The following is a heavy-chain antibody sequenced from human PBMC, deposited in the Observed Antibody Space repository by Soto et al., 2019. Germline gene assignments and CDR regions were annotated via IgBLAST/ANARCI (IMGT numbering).Heavy chain of an antibody. J-gene: IGHJ6*03. V-gene: IGHV3-66*01. CDR3: ARDNQDLGYYYYYMDV. CDR2: IYSGGST. D-gene: IGHD3-16*01. Sequence: GGSLRLSCAASGFTVSSNYMSWVRQAPGKGLEWVSVIYSGGSTYYADSVKGRFTISRDNSKNTLYLQMNSLRAEDTAVYYCARDNQDLGYYYYYMDVWGKGTTVTVSS. CDR1: GFTVSSNY.